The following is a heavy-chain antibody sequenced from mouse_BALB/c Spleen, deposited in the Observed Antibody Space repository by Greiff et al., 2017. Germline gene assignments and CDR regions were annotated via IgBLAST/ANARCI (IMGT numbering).Heavy chain of an antibody. J-gene: IGHJ4*01. CDR1: GYTFTDYA. D-gene: IGHD2-3*01. Sequence: QVQLQQSGAELVRPGVSVKISCKGSGYTFTDYAMHWVKQSHAKSLEWIGVISTYYGDASYNQKFKGKATMTVDKSSSTAYMELARLTSEDSAIYYCARGYDPYAMDYWGQGTSVTVSS. V-gene: IGHV1S137*01. CDR2: ISTYYGDA. CDR3: ARGYDPYAMDY.